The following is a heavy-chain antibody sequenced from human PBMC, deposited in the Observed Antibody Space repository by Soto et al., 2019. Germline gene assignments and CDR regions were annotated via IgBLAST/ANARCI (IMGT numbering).Heavy chain of an antibody. CDR2: ISDYNGNT. D-gene: IGHD6-19*01. CDR1: GYTFTSYG. V-gene: IGHV1-18*01. CDR3: ARDDSDSSGWYPLDAFDI. Sequence: QVQLVQSGAEVKKPGASVKVSCKASGYTFTSYGISWVRQAPGQGLEWMGWISDYNGNTNYAQKLQGRVTMTTDTSTSTAYMELRSLRSDDTAVYYCARDDSDSSGWYPLDAFDIWGQGTMVTVSS. J-gene: IGHJ3*02.